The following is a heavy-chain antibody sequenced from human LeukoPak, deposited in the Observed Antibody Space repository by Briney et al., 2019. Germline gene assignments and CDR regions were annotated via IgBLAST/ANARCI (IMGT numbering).Heavy chain of an antibody. Sequence: GGSLRLSCAASGFTFSDYYMSWIRQAPGKGLEWVSSISSSSSYIYYADSVKGRFTISRDNAKNSLYLQMNSLRAEDTAVYYCAREPQRDIVVVPAAITNDAFDIWGQGTMVTVSS. CDR2: ISSSSSYI. CDR3: AREPQRDIVVVPAAITNDAFDI. V-gene: IGHV3-11*06. J-gene: IGHJ3*02. D-gene: IGHD2-2*01. CDR1: GFTFSDYY.